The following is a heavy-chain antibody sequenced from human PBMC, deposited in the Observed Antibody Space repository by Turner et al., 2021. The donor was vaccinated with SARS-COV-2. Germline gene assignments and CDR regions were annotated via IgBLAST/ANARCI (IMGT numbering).Heavy chain of an antibody. Sequence: QAQLVESGGGVVQPGRALRLSCAASGFTFSSYGMHWVRQAPGKGLEWMAVISSDGSNKYYADSVKGRFTSSRDNSKNTLYLQMSSLRAEDTAVYYCAKCGYQYYHYYYMDVWGKGTTVTVSS. CDR2: ISSDGSNK. CDR1: GFTFSSYG. J-gene: IGHJ6*03. V-gene: IGHV3-30*18. D-gene: IGHD6-25*01. CDR3: AKCGYQYYHYYYMDV.